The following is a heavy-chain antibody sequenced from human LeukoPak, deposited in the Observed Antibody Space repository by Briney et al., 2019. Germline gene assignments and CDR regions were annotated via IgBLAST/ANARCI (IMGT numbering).Heavy chain of an antibody. D-gene: IGHD1-1*01. J-gene: IGHJ6*03. V-gene: IGHV3-48*03. CDR1: GFSFSSYE. CDR3: ARGHWNAKAYYYHTNV. CDR2: IRSSGDTI. Sequence: PGGSLRLPCAASGFSFSSYEMNWVRQAPGKGLEWVSYIRSSGDTIYYADSVKGRFTISRDNARNSLYLQMNSLRAEDTAVYFCARGHWNAKAYYYHTNVWGKGTTVTVSS.